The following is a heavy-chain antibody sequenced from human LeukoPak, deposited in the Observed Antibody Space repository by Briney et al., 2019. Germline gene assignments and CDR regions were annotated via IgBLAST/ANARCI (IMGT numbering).Heavy chain of an antibody. CDR1: GFTFSSYA. CDR3: AKDDRWGWLQLGAFDI. J-gene: IGHJ3*02. D-gene: IGHD5-24*01. CDR2: ISGSGGST. Sequence: PGGSLRLSCAASGFTFSSYAMSWVRQAPGKGLEWVSAISGSGGSTYYADSVKGRFSISRDNSKNTLYLQMNSLRAEDTAVYYCAKDDRWGWLQLGAFDIWGQGTMVTVSP. V-gene: IGHV3-23*01.